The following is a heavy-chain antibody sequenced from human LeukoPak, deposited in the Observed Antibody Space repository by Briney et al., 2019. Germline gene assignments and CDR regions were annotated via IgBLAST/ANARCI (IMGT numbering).Heavy chain of an antibody. J-gene: IGHJ4*02. CDR1: GFALTNYA. Sequence: GGSLRLSCAASGFALTNYAMTWVRQAPGKGLEWVSGISASGSSTDYADSAKGRFTISRDNSKNTLYLQINSLRAEDTAVYYCAKGRDYYYDTSGSPDYWGQGTLVTVSS. D-gene: IGHD3-22*01. CDR2: ISASGSST. V-gene: IGHV3-23*01. CDR3: AKGRDYYYDTSGSPDY.